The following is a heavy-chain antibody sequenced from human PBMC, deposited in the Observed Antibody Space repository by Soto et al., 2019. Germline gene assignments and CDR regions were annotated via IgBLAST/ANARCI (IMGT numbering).Heavy chain of an antibody. J-gene: IGHJ6*02. CDR1: GFTFENYS. CDR3: AKDSWAIFGVPAGEYYAMDV. V-gene: IGHV3-23*01. D-gene: IGHD3-3*01. CDR2: ISGSGGTT. Sequence: GSLRLSCVASGFTFENYSMSWVRQAPGKGLEWVSAISGSGGTTYYSDSVKGRFTISRDNSKNTVYLQMNDLRVEDAAEYFCAKDSWAIFGVPAGEYYAMDVWGQGTTVTVSS.